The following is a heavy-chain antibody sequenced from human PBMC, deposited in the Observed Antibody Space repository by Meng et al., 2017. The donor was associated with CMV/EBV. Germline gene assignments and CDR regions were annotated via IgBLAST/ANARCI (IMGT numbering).Heavy chain of an antibody. V-gene: IGHV3-21*01. D-gene: IGHD3-3*01. CDR1: GFTFSSYS. J-gene: IGHJ6*02. CDR2: SSSSRSYI. CDR3: ARGMLGYDFWSGYLEYYYYYGMDV. Sequence: GESLKISWAASGFTFSSYSMNWVRQAPGKGLEWVSSSSSSRSYIYYAEAVKGRFPISRDNAKNSLYLQKNSLRAEDTAVYYWARGMLGYDFWSGYLEYYYYYGMDVWGQGTTVTVSS.